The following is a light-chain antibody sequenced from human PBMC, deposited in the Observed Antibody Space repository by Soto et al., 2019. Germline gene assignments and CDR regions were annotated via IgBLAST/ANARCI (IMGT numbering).Light chain of an antibody. V-gene: IGLV3-1*01. Sequence: SYELTQPPSVSVSPGQTASITCSGDKLGDKYACWYQQKPGQSPVPVIYQDSKRPSGIPERFSGSNSGNTVTLTISGTQAMDEADYYCQAWDSSIVFGGGTKLTVL. CDR2: QDS. J-gene: IGLJ2*01. CDR1: KLGDKY. CDR3: QAWDSSIV.